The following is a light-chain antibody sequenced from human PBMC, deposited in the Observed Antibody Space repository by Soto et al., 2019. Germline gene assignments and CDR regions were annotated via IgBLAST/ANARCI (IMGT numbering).Light chain of an antibody. CDR1: QSVLYSSNNKNY. CDR2: WAS. V-gene: IGKV4-1*01. J-gene: IGKJ1*01. CDR3: QQYYSGPPT. Sequence: DIVMTQSRDSLAVSLGERATINCKSSQSVLYSSNNKNYLAWHQQRPGQPPKLLIYWASTRESGVPDRFSGSGSGTDFTLTISSLQAEDVAVYYCQQYYSGPPTFGQGTKVEIK.